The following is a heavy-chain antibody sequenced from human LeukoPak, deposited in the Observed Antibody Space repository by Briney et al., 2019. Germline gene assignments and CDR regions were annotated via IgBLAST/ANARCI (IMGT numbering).Heavy chain of an antibody. V-gene: IGHV3-30*02. D-gene: IGHD6-19*01. CDR3: AKDPASSPWYYYYMDV. J-gene: IGHJ6*03. CDR2: IQYDGSNK. Sequence: GGSLRLSCAASGFTFSSYDMHWVRQAPGKGLEWVTFIQYDGSNKYYADSVKGRFTISRDNSKNTLYLQMNSLRAEDTAVYYCAKDPASSPWYYYYMDVWGKGTTVTISS. CDR1: GFTFSSYD.